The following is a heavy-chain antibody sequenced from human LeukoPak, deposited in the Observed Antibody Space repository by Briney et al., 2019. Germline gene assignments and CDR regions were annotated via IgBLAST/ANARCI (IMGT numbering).Heavy chain of an antibody. D-gene: IGHD1-26*01. V-gene: IGHV3-23*01. CDR1: GFTLSSYE. CDR3: AGPTTRRVEVY. Sequence: GGSLRLSCTVSGFTLSSYEMSWIRQAPGRGLEWVSSIDYSGGSSYYADSVKGRFTISRDNSKNTLYLQMNSLRAEDTAVYYCAGPTTRRVEVYWGQGTLVTVSS. J-gene: IGHJ4*02. CDR2: IDYSGGSS.